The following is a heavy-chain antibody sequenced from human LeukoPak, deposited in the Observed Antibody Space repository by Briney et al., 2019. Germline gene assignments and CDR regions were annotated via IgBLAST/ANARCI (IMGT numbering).Heavy chain of an antibody. Sequence: KPGGSLRLSCAASGFTFSSYSMNWVRQAPGKGLEWVSSISSSSSYIYYADSVKGRFTISRDNAKNSLYLQMNSLRAEDTAVYYCARDQRVYSDWLGGAFDIWGQGTMVTVSS. CDR1: GFTFSSYS. D-gene: IGHD3-9*01. J-gene: IGHJ3*02. CDR2: ISSSSSYI. CDR3: ARDQRVYSDWLGGAFDI. V-gene: IGHV3-21*01.